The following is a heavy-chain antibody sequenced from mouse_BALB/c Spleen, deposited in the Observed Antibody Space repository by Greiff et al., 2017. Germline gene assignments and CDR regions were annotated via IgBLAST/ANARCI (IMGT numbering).Heavy chain of an antibody. D-gene: IGHD4-1*01. CDR3: ARGGTGAMDY. Sequence: DLVKPGASVKLSCKASGYTFTSYWINWIKQRPGQGLEWIGRIAPGSGRTYYNEMFKGKATLTVDTSSSTAYIQLSSLSSEDSAVYFCARGGTGAMDYWGQGTSVTVSS. CDR2: IAPGSGRT. J-gene: IGHJ4*01. V-gene: IGHV1S41*01. CDR1: GYTFTSYW.